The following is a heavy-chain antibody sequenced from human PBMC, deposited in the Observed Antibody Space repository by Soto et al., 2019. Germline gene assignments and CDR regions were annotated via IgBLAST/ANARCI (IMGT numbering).Heavy chain of an antibody. CDR1: GGAFTSYG. CDR2: IIPLFGSR. CDR3: ARVHFDVLTRYYRGWFDP. J-gene: IGHJ5*02. V-gene: IGHV1-69*01. Sequence: QVQLVQSGAEVKKPGSSVKVSCKASGGAFTSYGITWVRQAPGQGLEWMGGIIPLFGSRSYAQKFQGRLTITADESTSSAYMDLSSVRSEDTAVYYCARVHFDVLTRYYRGWFDPWGQGTLVTVSS. D-gene: IGHD3-9*01.